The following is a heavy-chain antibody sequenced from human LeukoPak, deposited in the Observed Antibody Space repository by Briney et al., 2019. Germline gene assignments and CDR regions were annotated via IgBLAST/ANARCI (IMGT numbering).Heavy chain of an antibody. Sequence: GGSLRLSCAASGFTFSSYAMHWVRQAPGKGLEWVAAISYDGSNKYYADSVKGRFTISRDNSKNTLYLQMNSLRAEDTAVYYCARGSGVLLWFGELEFDAFDIWGQGTMVTVSS. CDR2: ISYDGSNK. V-gene: IGHV3-30*04. CDR3: ARGSGVLLWFGELEFDAFDI. J-gene: IGHJ3*02. D-gene: IGHD3-10*01. CDR1: GFTFSSYA.